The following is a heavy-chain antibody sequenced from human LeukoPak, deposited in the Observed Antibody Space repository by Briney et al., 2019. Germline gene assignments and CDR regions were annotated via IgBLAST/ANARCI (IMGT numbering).Heavy chain of an antibody. D-gene: IGHD1-7*01. CDR3: SRGLELRSYYYYYMDV. Sequence: SETLSLTCAVYGGSLSGYYWSWIRQPPGKGLEWIGEINHSGSTNYNPSLKSRVTISVDTSKNQFSLKLSSVTAADTAVYYCSRGLELRSYYYYYMDVWGKGTTVTVSS. CDR1: GGSLSGYY. J-gene: IGHJ6*03. CDR2: INHSGST. V-gene: IGHV4-34*01.